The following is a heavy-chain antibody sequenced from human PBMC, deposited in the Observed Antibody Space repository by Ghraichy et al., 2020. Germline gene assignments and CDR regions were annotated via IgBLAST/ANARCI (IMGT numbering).Heavy chain of an antibody. CDR2: INHSGST. D-gene: IGHD1-14*01. Sequence: SETLSLTCAVYGGSFSGYYWSWIRQPPGKGLEWIGEINHSGSTNYNPSIKSRVTISVDTSKNQFSLKLSSVTAADTAVYYCARRIRGPWGQGTLVTVSS. CDR3: ARRIRGP. V-gene: IGHV4-34*01. CDR1: GGSFSGYY. J-gene: IGHJ5*02.